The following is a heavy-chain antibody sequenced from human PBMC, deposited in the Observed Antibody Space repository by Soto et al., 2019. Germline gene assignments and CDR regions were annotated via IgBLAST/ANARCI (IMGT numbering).Heavy chain of an antibody. J-gene: IGHJ6*02. CDR2: INPSGTTT. V-gene: IGHV1-46*01. D-gene: IGHD2-2*01. CDR3: ARPQIASHYYCGMDV. CDR1: GYTFTSYY. Sequence: QVQLVQSGAEVKKPGASVKVSCKASGYTFTSYYMHWVRQAPGQGLEWMGIINPSGTTTDYAQKFQGRVTMTRDTSTSTYHMELSSLRSEDTAVYDCARPQIASHYYCGMDVWGQGTTVTVSS.